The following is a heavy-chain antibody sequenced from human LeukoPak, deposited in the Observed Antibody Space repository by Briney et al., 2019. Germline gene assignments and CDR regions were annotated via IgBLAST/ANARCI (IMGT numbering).Heavy chain of an antibody. Sequence: PSQTLSLTCPVSGGSISSYYWSWIRQPAGKGLEWIGRIYTIGSTNYNPSLKSRVTMSVDTSKNQFSLKLSSVTAADTAVYYCASHDPYYDSSVGAFDIWGQGTMVTVSS. J-gene: IGHJ3*02. CDR3: ASHDPYYDSSVGAFDI. D-gene: IGHD3-22*01. CDR1: GGSISSYY. V-gene: IGHV4-4*07. CDR2: IYTIGST.